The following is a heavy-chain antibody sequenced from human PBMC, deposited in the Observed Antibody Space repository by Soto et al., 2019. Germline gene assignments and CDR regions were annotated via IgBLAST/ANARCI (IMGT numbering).Heavy chain of an antibody. CDR2: MNPNSGNT. J-gene: IGHJ4*02. D-gene: IGHD3-3*01. CDR1: GYTFTSYD. CDR3: ARVSVSTIFGVVITNPNDY. Sequence: ASVKVSCKASGYTFTSYDINWVRQATGQGVEWMGWMNPNSGNTGYAQKFQGRVTMTRNTSISTAYMELSSLRSEDTAVYYCARVSVSTIFGVVITNPNDYWGQGTLVTVSS. V-gene: IGHV1-8*01.